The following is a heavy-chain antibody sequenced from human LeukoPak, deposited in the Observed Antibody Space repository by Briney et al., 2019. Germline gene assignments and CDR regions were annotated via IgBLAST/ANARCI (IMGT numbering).Heavy chain of an antibody. V-gene: IGHV4-34*01. CDR1: GGSFTGYY. Sequence: SETLSLTCTVYGGSFTGYYWSWIRQPPGKGLEWIGEINHSGYTNYNPSLKSRVTISVDTSKNQFSLKLSSVTAADTAVYYCARASSGWYNWFDPWGQGTLVTVSS. CDR2: INHSGYT. D-gene: IGHD6-19*01. J-gene: IGHJ5*02. CDR3: ARASSGWYNWFDP.